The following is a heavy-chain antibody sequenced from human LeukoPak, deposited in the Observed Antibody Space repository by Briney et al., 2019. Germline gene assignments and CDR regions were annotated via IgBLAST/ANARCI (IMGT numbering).Heavy chain of an antibody. J-gene: IGHJ5*02. Sequence: GGSLRLSCSASGFTFSSYAMHWVRQAPGKGLEYVSAISRNGGSTYYADSVKGRFTISRDNSKNTLYLQMSSLRAEDTAVYYCVKGSGHQYNWFDPWGQGTLVTVSS. V-gene: IGHV3-64D*06. CDR2: ISRNGGST. CDR1: GFTFSSYA. D-gene: IGHD6-19*01. CDR3: VKGSGHQYNWFDP.